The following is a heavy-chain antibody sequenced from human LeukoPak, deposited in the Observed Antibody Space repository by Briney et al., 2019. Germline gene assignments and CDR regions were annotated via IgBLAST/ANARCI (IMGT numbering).Heavy chain of an antibody. V-gene: IGHV3-30*18. CDR3: AKDVTDIVVVPAAMGGWRSPHDY. CDR2: ISYDGSNK. D-gene: IGHD2-2*01. CDR1: GLTFSSYG. Sequence: GGSLRLSCAASGLTFSSYGMHWVRQAPGKGLEWVAVISYDGSNKYYADSVKGRFTISRDNSKNTLYLQMNSLRAEDTAVYYCAKDVTDIVVVPAAMGGWRSPHDYWGQGTLVTVSS. J-gene: IGHJ4*02.